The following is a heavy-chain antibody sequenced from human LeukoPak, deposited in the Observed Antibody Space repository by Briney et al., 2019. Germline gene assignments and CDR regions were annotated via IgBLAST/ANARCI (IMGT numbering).Heavy chain of an antibody. J-gene: IGHJ6*04. CDR3: ATPTTHYYYYGMDV. CDR2: INHSGST. D-gene: IGHD4-11*01. CDR1: GGSFSGCY. V-gene: IGHV4-34*01. Sequence: SETLSLTCAVYGGSFSGCYWSWIRQPPGKGLEWIGEINHSGSTNYNPSLKSRVTISVDTSKNQFSLKLSSVTAADTAVYYCATPTTHYYYYGMDVWGKGTTVTVSS.